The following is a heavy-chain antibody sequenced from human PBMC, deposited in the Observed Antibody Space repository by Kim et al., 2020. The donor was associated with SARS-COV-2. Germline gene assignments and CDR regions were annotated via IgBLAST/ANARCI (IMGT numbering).Heavy chain of an antibody. CDR2: IYYSGST. CDR1: GGSISSSSYY. D-gene: IGHD6-13*01. J-gene: IGHJ4*02. V-gene: IGHV4-39*01. CDR3: ARRSEAAAGFDY. Sequence: SETLSLTCTVSGGSISSSSYYWGWIRQPPGKGLEWIGSIYYSGSTYYNPSLKSRVTISVDTSKNQFSLKLSSVTAADTAVYYCARRSEAAAGFDYWGQGTLVTVSS.